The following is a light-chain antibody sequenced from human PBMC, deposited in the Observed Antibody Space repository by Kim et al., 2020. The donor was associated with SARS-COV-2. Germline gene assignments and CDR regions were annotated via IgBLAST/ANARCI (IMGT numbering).Light chain of an antibody. CDR3: QQYYSTPLT. J-gene: IGKJ4*01. Sequence: DIVMTQSPDSLGVSLGERATINCKSSQSVFYSSNNQNYLAWYQQKPGQPPKLLIYWSSTRVSGVPDRFSGSGSGTDFTLTISSLQAEDVAFYYCQQYYSTPLTFGGGTKVDIK. CDR2: WSS. CDR1: QSVFYSSNNQNY. V-gene: IGKV4-1*01.